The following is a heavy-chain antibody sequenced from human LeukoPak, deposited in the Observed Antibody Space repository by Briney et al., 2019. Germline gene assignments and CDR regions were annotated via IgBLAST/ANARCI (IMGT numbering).Heavy chain of an antibody. D-gene: IGHD5-18*01. V-gene: IGHV3-7*01. CDR3: AGGPIEDTAMVTGWFDP. Sequence: GGSLRLSCAASGFTFSSYWMSWVRQAPGKGLEWVANIKQDGSEKYYVDSVKGRFTISRDNAKNTLYLQMNSLRAEDTAVYYCAGGPIEDTAMVTGWFDPWGQGTLVTVSS. CDR1: GFTFSSYW. CDR2: IKQDGSEK. J-gene: IGHJ5*02.